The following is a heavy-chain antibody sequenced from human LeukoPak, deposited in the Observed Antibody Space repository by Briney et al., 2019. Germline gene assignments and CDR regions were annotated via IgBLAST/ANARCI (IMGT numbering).Heavy chain of an antibody. CDR1: GYTFTSYG. CDR2: ISAYNGNT. CDR3: ARLRPRQQWLPDFDY. V-gene: IGHV1-18*01. Sequence: GASVKVSCKASGYTFTSYGISWVRQAPGQGLEWMGWISAYNGNTNYAQKLQGRVTMTTDTSTSTAYMELRSLRSDDTAVYYCARLRPRQQWLPDFDYWGQGTLVTVSS. J-gene: IGHJ4*02. D-gene: IGHD6-19*01.